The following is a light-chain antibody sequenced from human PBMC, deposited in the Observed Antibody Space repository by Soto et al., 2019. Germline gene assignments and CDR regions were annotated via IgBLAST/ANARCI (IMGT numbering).Light chain of an antibody. CDR1: TGAVTSGHY. J-gene: IGLJ2*01. V-gene: IGLV7-46*01. CDR3: LLSYSGPV. Sequence: QAVVTQEPSLTVSPGGTVTLTCGSSTGAVTSGHYPYWFQQKPGQAPRTLIYDTSNKHSWTPARFSGSLLGGKAALTLSGAQPEDVAEYYCLLSYSGPVFGGGTKLTVL. CDR2: DTS.